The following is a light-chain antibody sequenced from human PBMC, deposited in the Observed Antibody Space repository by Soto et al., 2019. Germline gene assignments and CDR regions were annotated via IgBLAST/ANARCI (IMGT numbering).Light chain of an antibody. V-gene: IGLV2-8*01. CDR2: EVS. Sequence: QSALTQPPSASGSPGQSVTISCTGTSSDVGGSNYVSWYQQHPGKAPKLMIYEVSKRPSGVPDRFSGCKSDNTASLTVSGLQAEDEADYYCSSDAGSNNWVFGGGTKLTVL. CDR3: SSDAGSNNWV. CDR1: SSDVGGSNY. J-gene: IGLJ3*02.